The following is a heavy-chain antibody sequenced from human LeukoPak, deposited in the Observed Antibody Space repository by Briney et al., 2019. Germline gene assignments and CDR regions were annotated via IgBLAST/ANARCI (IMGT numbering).Heavy chain of an antibody. V-gene: IGHV4-34*01. CDR1: GGSFSGYY. D-gene: IGHD2-2*01. Sequence: SETLSLTCAVYGGSFSGYYWSWIRQPPGKGLEWIGEINHSGSTNYNPSLKSRVTISVDTTKNQFSLKLSSVTAADTAVYYCARPAARWRDIVVVPAAYYYFDYWGQGTLVTVSS. J-gene: IGHJ4*02. CDR2: INHSGST. CDR3: ARPAARWRDIVVVPAAYYYFDY.